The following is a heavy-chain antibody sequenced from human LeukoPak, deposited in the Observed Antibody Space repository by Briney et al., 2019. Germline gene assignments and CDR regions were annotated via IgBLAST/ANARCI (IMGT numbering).Heavy chain of an antibody. Sequence: SETLSLTCTVSGGSIRNYYWNWIRQPPGKGLEWIGYIYDSGSANYNPSLKSRVTISVDMSENQFSLKLSSVTAADTAVYYCARDYAGSSSWNWFDPWGQGTLVTVSS. J-gene: IGHJ5*02. CDR3: ARDYAGSSSWNWFDP. V-gene: IGHV4-59*01. CDR2: IYDSGSA. D-gene: IGHD6-13*01. CDR1: GGSIRNYY.